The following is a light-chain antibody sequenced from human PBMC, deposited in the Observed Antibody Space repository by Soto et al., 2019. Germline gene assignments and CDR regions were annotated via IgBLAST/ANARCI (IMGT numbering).Light chain of an antibody. CDR2: KAS. CDR3: QHYNSYPRS. J-gene: IGKJ2*03. V-gene: IGKV1-5*03. CDR1: QSIDSW. Sequence: DIQMTQSPSTLTESIGNRVTITCRTSQSIDSWLAWYQQKSGKAPTLLIYKASTLQTGVPSRFSGSGSGTEFTLTISSLQPDDFATYYCQHYNSYPRSFGQGTKVDVK.